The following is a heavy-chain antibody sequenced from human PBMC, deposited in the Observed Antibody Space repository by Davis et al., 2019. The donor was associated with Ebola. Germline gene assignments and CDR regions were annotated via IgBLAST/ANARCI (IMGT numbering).Heavy chain of an antibody. Sequence: ASVKVSCKASGYTFTSYYMHWVRQAPGQGLEWMGWINPNSGGTNYAQKFQGRVTMTRDTSISTAYMELSRLRSDDTAVYYCARDPDTMIVVVITPSGMDVWGQGTTVTVSS. CDR2: INPNSGGT. CDR3: ARDPDTMIVVVITPSGMDV. D-gene: IGHD3-22*01. CDR1: GYTFTSYY. V-gene: IGHV1-2*02. J-gene: IGHJ6*02.